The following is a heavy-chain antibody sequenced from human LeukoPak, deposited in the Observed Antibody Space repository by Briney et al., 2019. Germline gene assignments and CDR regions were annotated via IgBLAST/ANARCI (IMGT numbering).Heavy chain of an antibody. J-gene: IGHJ3*02. Sequence: GGSLRLSCAASGFTFSSYSMNWVRQAPGKGLKWVSSISSSSSYIYYADSVKGRFTISRDNAKNSLYLQMNSLRAEDTAVYYCARDVVFYYFDSSGYFGAFDIWGQGAMVTVSS. D-gene: IGHD3-22*01. CDR1: GFTFSSYS. V-gene: IGHV3-21*01. CDR2: ISSSSSYI. CDR3: ARDVVFYYFDSSGYFGAFDI.